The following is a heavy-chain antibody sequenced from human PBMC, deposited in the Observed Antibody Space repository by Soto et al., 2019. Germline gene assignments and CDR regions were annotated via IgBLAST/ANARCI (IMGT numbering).Heavy chain of an antibody. V-gene: IGHV3-23*01. CDR3: ANLPRDDSLNYMDV. CDR2: ISGSGGST. CDR1: GFTFSSYA. J-gene: IGHJ6*03. D-gene: IGHD2-15*01. Sequence: GGSLRLSCAASGFTFSSYAMSWVRQAPGKGLEWVSAISGSGGSTYYADSVKGRFTISRDNSKNTLYLQMNSLRAEDTAVYYCANLPRDDSLNYMDVWGKGTTVTVSS.